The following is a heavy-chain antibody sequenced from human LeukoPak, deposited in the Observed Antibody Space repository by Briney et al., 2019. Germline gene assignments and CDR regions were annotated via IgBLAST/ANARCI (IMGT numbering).Heavy chain of an antibody. Sequence: SETLSFTCAVYGGSFSGYYWSWIRQPPGKGLEWIGEINHSGSTNYNPSLKSRVTISVDTSKNQFSLKLSSVTAADTAVYYCARGRASDYVWGSYRFVWFDPWGQGTLVTVSS. J-gene: IGHJ5*02. V-gene: IGHV4-34*01. CDR2: INHSGST. CDR3: ARGRASDYVWGSYRFVWFDP. D-gene: IGHD3-16*02. CDR1: GGSFSGYY.